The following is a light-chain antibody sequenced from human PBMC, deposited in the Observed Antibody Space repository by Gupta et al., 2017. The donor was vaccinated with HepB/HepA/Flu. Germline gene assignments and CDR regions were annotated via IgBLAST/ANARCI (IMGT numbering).Light chain of an antibody. V-gene: IGLV1-44*01. Sequence: SVLTQPPSASGTPGQRVTIYCSGSDSNIGTRIVNWYQHVPGTAPKLLIPSNRQRPSGVPVRFSASKSGTSASLALSGLLSEDEADYYCAAWDDSLNAVVFGGGTKLTVL. CDR2: SNR. CDR1: DSNIGTRI. CDR3: AAWDDSLNAVV. J-gene: IGLJ2*01.